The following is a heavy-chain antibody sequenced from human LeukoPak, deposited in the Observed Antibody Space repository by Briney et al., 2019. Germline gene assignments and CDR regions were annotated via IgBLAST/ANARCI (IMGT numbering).Heavy chain of an antibody. D-gene: IGHD3-3*01. CDR3: AKDARTYYDFWSGYPPHDY. CDR2: ISWNRGST. J-gene: IGHJ4*02. Sequence: GGSLRLSCAASGFTFDDYAMHWLRQAPGKGLEWVSGISWNRGSTVYADSVKGRFTISRDKAKNYLYLQMNSLRAEDTAVYYCAKDARTYYDFWSGYPPHDYWGQGTLVTVSS. CDR1: GFTFDDYA. V-gene: IGHV3-9*01.